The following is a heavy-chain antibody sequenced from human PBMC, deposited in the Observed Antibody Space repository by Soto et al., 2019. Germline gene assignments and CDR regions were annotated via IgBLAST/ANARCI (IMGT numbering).Heavy chain of an antibody. CDR2: IFYLGSS. CDR1: GDSIISSDFY. D-gene: IGHD3-3*02. CDR3: ARHSLALRKNNWFDP. J-gene: IGHJ5*02. V-gene: IGHV4-39*01. Sequence: PSETLYLTCTVSGDSIISSDFYGGWVRQPPGKGLEWIGSIFYLGSSYYNPSLKSRVTMSVDTSKNQFSLRLRSVTAADTALYFCARHSLALRKNNWFDPWGQGIMVTVSS.